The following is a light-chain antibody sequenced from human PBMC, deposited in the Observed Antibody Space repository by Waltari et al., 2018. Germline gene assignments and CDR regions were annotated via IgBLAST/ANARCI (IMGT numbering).Light chain of an antibody. CDR3: TSYTRKHTWV. CDR2: DVT. J-gene: IGLJ3*02. Sequence: QSALTQPASVSGSPGQSITISCSGTSSDIGGYDYVSWYQQYPGIATNLIIYDVTNWPSVVSNRFSCAKSGYTASLTISGLQAADEAHYYCTSYTRKHTWVCGGGTKVTVL. V-gene: IGLV2-14*03. CDR1: SSDIGGYDY.